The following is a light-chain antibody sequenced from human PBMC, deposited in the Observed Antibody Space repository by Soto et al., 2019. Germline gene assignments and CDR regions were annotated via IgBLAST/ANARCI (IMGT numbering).Light chain of an antibody. J-gene: IGKJ4*01. Sequence: EIVLTQSPATLSLSPGERATLSCRASQSVGGYLDWYQQKPGQAPRRLIYDASNRASGIPARFSGSGSGTDFTLTISSLEPEDLAVYYWHQRSNWPPLTFGGGTKVEIK. V-gene: IGKV3-11*01. CDR3: HQRSNWPPLT. CDR2: DAS. CDR1: QSVGGY.